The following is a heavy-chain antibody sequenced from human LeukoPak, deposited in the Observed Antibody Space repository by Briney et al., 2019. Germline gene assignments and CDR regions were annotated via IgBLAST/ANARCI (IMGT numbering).Heavy chain of an antibody. CDR1: GFTFSSHS. CDR2: ISSSSSTI. V-gene: IGHV3-48*01. Sequence: PGGSLRLSCAASGFTFSSHSMNWVRQAPGKGLEWVSYISSSSSTIYYADSVKGRFTISRDNAKNSLYLQMSSLRAEDTAVYYCAREWGYSGSYYPYWGQGTLVTVSS. CDR3: AREWGYSGSYYPY. D-gene: IGHD1-26*01. J-gene: IGHJ4*02.